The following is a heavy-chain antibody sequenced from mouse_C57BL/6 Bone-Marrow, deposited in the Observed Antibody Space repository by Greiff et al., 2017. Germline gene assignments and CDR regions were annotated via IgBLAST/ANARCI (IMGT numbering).Heavy chain of an antibody. D-gene: IGHD2-1*01. CDR1: GYTFTSYG. Sequence: LVESGAELARPGASVKLSCKASGYTFTSYGISWVKQRTGQGLEWIGEIYPRSGNTYYNEKFKGKATLTADKSSSTAYMELRSLTSEDSAVYFCARRGGNYVWYFDVWGTGTTVTVSS. CDR2: IYPRSGNT. V-gene: IGHV1-81*01. CDR3: ARRGGNYVWYFDV. J-gene: IGHJ1*03.